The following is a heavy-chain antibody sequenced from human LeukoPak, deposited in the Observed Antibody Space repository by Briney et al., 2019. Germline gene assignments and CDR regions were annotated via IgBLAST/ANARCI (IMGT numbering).Heavy chain of an antibody. Sequence: ASVKVSCKASGVIFSINWVRQAPGQGLEWMGWISAYNGNTNYAQKLQGRVTMTTGTSTSTAYMELRSLRSDDTAVYYCARDGKVVPAASDYWGQGTLVTVSS. CDR1: GVIFS. CDR2: ISAYNGNT. D-gene: IGHD2-2*01. V-gene: IGHV1-18*01. J-gene: IGHJ4*02. CDR3: ARDGKVVPAASDY.